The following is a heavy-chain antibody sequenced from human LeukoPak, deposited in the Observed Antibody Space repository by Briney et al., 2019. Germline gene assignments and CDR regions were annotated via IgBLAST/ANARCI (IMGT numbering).Heavy chain of an antibody. CDR1: GYTFTSYD. CDR3: ARGYYDSSGYSPFDY. V-gene: IGHV1-8*01. CDR2: MNPNSGNT. J-gene: IGHJ4*02. D-gene: IGHD3-22*01. Sequence: ASVKVSCKASGYTFTSYDINWVRQATGQGLEWMGWMNPNSGNTGYAQRFQGRVTMTRNTSISTAYMELSSLRSEDTAVYYCARGYYDSSGYSPFDYWGQGTLVTVSS.